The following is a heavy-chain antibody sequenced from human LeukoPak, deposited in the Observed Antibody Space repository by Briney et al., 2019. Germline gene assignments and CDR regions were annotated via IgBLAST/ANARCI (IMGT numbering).Heavy chain of an antibody. CDR2: ISSSSYI. CDR1: GFTFSSYS. J-gene: IGHJ4*02. D-gene: IGHD6-19*01. Sequence: GGSLRLSCAASGFTFSSYSMNWVRQAPGKGLEWVSSISSSSYIYYADSVKGRFTISRDNAKNSLYLQMNSLRAEDTAVYYCARDLVEQCIFDYWGQGTLVTVSS. CDR3: ARDLVEQCIFDY. V-gene: IGHV3-21*01.